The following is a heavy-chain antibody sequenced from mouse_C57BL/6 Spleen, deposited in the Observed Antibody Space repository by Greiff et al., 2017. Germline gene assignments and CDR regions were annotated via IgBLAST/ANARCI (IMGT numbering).Heavy chain of an antibody. V-gene: IGHV1-69*01. CDR2: IDPSDSYT. CDR3: ARLGGSSLYAMDY. Sequence: QVQLQQPGAELVMPGASVKLSCKASGYTFTSYWMHWVKQRPGQGLEWIGEIDPSDSYTNYNQKFKGKSTLTVDKSSSTAYMQLSSLTSEDSAVYYCARLGGSSLYAMDYWGQGTSVTVSS. D-gene: IGHD1-1*01. J-gene: IGHJ4*01. CDR1: GYTFTSYW.